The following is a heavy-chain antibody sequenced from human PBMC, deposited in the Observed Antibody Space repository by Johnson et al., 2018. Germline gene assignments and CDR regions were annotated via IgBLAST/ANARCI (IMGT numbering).Heavy chain of an antibody. CDR2: TSWNSASI. V-gene: IGHV3-9*01. J-gene: IGHJ6*03. CDR3: AKASGPLPGSHLIYYYAYMDG. Sequence: VQLVESGGGLVQPGRSLRLSCATSEFSFDDYAMHWVRQAPGKGLEWISGTSWNSASIGYAVSVKGRFTISRDSAKNSLYLQMNSLRAEEPAFYYCAKASGPLPGSHLIYYYAYMDGWGKGTTVTVSS. CDR1: EFSFDDYA. D-gene: IGHD1-1*01.